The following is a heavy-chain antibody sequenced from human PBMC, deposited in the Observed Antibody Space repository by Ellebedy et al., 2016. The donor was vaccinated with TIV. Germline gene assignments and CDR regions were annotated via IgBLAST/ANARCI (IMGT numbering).Heavy chain of an antibody. V-gene: IGHV1-18*01. CDR1: GYTVSSYG. J-gene: IGHJ4*02. CDR3: ARFSYDWNYDDY. CDR2: ISAYNGNT. Sequence: AASVKVSCKASGYTVSSYGISWVRQAPGQGLEWMGWISAYNGNTNYAQKLQGRVTMTTDTSTSTAYMELRSLRSDDTAVYYCARFSYDWNYDDYWGQGTLVTVSS. D-gene: IGHD1-20*01.